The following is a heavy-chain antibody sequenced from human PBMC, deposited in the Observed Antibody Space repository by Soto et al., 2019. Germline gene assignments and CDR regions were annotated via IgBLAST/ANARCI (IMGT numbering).Heavy chain of an antibody. CDR1: GFTFSSYA. J-gene: IGHJ3*02. Sequence: EVQLLESGGGLVQPGGSLRLSCAASGFTFSSYAMSWVRQAPGKGLEWVSAISGSGGSTYYADSVKGRFTISRDNSTNTLYLQMNSLRAEDTAVYYCATHPPRSGSYSPRAAFDIWGQGTMVTVSS. CDR3: ATHPPRSGSYSPRAAFDI. CDR2: ISGSGGST. D-gene: IGHD3-10*01. V-gene: IGHV3-23*01.